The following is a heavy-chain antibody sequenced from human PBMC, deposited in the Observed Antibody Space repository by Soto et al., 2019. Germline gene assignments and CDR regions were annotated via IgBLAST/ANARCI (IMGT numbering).Heavy chain of an antibody. CDR3: ARSESDDYGDYGYYYYYMDV. CDR2: IWYDGSNK. V-gene: IGHV3-33*01. Sequence: GGSLRLSCAASGFTFSSYGMHWVRQAPGKGLEWVAVIWYDGSNKYYADSVKGRFTISRDKSKNTLYLQMNSLRAEDTAVYYCARSESDDYGDYGYYYYYMDVWGKGTTVTVSS. CDR1: GFTFSSYG. J-gene: IGHJ6*03. D-gene: IGHD4-17*01.